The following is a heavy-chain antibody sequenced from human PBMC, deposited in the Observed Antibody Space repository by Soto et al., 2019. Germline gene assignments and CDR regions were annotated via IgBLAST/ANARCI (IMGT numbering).Heavy chain of an antibody. Sequence: GGSQRLSCAASGFTFRSYARTWVRQAPGKGLEWVSGINNFGDRTYYADSVKGRFTISRDNSINTMYLELSSLRAEDTALYYCAKGVYGDYTWGQGTLVTVSS. CDR2: INNFGDRT. J-gene: IGHJ4*02. CDR1: GFTFRSYA. V-gene: IGHV3-23*01. CDR3: AKGVYGDYT. D-gene: IGHD4-17*01.